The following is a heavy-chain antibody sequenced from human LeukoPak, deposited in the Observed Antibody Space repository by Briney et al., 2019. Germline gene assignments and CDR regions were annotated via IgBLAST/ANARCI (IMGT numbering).Heavy chain of an antibody. J-gene: IGHJ4*02. CDR2: ISGSGGST. CDR1: GFTFGDYA. Sequence: GGSLRLSCTASGFTFGDYAMSWVRQAPGKGLEWVSAISGSGGSTYYADSVKGRFTISRDNSKNTLYLQMNSLRAEDTAVYYCAKDAGGFPRYYFDYWGQGTLVTVSS. CDR3: AKDAGGFPRYYFDY. V-gene: IGHV3-23*01. D-gene: IGHD3-10*01.